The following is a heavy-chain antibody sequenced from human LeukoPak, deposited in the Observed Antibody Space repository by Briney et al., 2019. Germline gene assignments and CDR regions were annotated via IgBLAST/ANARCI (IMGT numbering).Heavy chain of an antibody. J-gene: IGHJ4*02. V-gene: IGHV3-21*01. Sequence: GGSLRLSCAASGFTFSNYNMNWVRQAPGKGLEWVASITSSSIYIYYADSVKGRFTISRDNAKNSLYLQMNSLRAEDTAVYYCVRDRTTRYSGYDWTFDYWGQGTLVTVSS. D-gene: IGHD5-12*01. CDR2: ITSSSIYI. CDR1: GFTFSNYN. CDR3: VRDRTTRYSGYDWTFDY.